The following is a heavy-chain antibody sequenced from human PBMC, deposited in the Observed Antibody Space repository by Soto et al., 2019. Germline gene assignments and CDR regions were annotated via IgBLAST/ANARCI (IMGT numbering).Heavy chain of an antibody. D-gene: IGHD3-10*01. CDR1: GFTFSNAW. CDR2: IKSKTDGGTT. Sequence: EVQLVESGGGLVKPGGSLRLSCAASGFTFSNAWMNWVRQAPGKGLEWVGRIKSKTDGGTTDYAAPVKGRFTISRDDSKNTLYLQMNSLKTADTAVDYCTTSPREVYGSGSYAVDYWGQGTLVTVSS. V-gene: IGHV3-15*07. J-gene: IGHJ4*02. CDR3: TTSPREVYGSGSYAVDY.